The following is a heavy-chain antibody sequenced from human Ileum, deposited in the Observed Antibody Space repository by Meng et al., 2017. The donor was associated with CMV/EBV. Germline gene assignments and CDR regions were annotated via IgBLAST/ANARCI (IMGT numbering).Heavy chain of an antibody. D-gene: IGHD4-17*01. Sequence: GESLKISYAASGFTFSSYGMHWVRQAPGKGLEWVAFIRYDGSNKYYADSVKGRFTISRDNSKNTLYLQMNSLRAEDTAVYYCAKGGWATVTRGMDVWGQGTTVTVSS. J-gene: IGHJ6*02. CDR3: AKGGWATVTRGMDV. V-gene: IGHV3-30*02. CDR2: IRYDGSNK. CDR1: GFTFSSYG.